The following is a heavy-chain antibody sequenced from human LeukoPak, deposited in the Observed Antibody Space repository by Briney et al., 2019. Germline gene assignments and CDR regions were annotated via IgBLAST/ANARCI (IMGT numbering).Heavy chain of an antibody. J-gene: IGHJ5*02. V-gene: IGHV3-48*03. CDR3: AKGPGARGHFNWFDP. Sequence: GGSLRLSCAASGFSFSNYEMNWVRQAPGKGREWISYITASSTTIYYADSVKVRFTISRDNAKNSLYLQMNGLRDEDTAVYYCAKGPGARGHFNWFDPWGQGTLVTVSS. CDR2: ITASSTTI. D-gene: IGHD5-12*01. CDR1: GFSFSNYE.